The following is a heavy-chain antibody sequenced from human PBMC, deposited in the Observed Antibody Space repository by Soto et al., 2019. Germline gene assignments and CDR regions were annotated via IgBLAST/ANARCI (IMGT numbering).Heavy chain of an antibody. J-gene: IGHJ6*02. CDR1: GFTFSSYA. D-gene: IGHD3-10*01. CDR3: AKVDGSSHFYYYYGMDV. Sequence: LRLSCAASGFTFSSYAMRWVRQSPGKGLEWVSAISGSGGSTYYADSVKGRFTISRDNSKNTLYLQMNSLRAEDTAVYYCAKVDGSSHFYYYYGMDVWGQGTTVTVS. CDR2: ISGSGGST. V-gene: IGHV3-23*01.